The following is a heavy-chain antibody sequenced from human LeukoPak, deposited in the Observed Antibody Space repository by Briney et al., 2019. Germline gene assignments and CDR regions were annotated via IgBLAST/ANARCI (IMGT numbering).Heavy chain of an antibody. CDR3: ARDLGEFTTYYYYYYMDV. CDR2: ITNNGATA. J-gene: IGHJ6*03. V-gene: IGHV3-23*01. D-gene: IGHD3-10*01. Sequence: GSLRLSCAASGFTFGIYAMSWVRQAPGKGLEWVSAITNNGATAYYADSLKGRFTISRDNAKNSLYLQMNSLRAEDTAVYYCARDLGEFTTYYYYYYMDVWGKGTTVTISS. CDR1: GFTFGIYA.